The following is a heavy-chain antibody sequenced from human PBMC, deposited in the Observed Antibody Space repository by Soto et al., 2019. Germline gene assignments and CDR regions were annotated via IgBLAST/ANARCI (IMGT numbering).Heavy chain of an antibody. D-gene: IGHD2-15*01. CDR2: ITDNGGST. V-gene: IGHV3-23*01. CDR1: GFMFSSYV. CDR3: AKDICGTSSCYNDY. Sequence: EVQLLESGGGLVQPGGSLRLSCAASGFMFSSYVMNWVRQAPGKGLEWVSSITDNGGSTYYADSVKGRFTISRDNSKNTLYLQMNSLRADDTAVYYCAKDICGTSSCYNDYWGQGTLVTVSP. J-gene: IGHJ4*02.